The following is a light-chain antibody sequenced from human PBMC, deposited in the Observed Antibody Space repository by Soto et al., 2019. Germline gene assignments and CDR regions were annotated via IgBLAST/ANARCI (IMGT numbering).Light chain of an antibody. CDR2: EAS. J-gene: IGKJ4*01. V-gene: IGKV3-11*01. CDR1: QSVSSY. Sequence: EIVLTQSPGTLSLSPGERATLSCRASQSVSSYLAWYQQKPGQAPRLLMYEASNRATGIPARFSGGGSGTDFTLTISSLQSEDFAVYYCQQYSKWPLTFGGGTKVDIK. CDR3: QQYSKWPLT.